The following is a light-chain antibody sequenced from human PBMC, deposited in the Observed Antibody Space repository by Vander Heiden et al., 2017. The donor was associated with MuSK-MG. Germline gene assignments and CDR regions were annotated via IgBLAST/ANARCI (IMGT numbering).Light chain of an antibody. CDR1: SSNIGAGYD. CDR2: GNT. Sequence: QSVLTQPPSVSGAPGQRVTISCPGSSSNIGAGYDVHWYQQLPGTAPKLLIYGNTNRPSGVPDRFTGSKSGTSASLAITDLQAEDEADYHCQSFDNSLSGVLFGGGTKLTVL. CDR3: QSFDNSLSGVL. J-gene: IGLJ3*02. V-gene: IGLV1-40*01.